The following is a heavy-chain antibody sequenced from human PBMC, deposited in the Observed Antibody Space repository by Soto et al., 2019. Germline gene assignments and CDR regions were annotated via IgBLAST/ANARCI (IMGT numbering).Heavy chain of an antibody. Sequence: QVQLVQSGAEVKKPGSSVKVSCKASGGTFSSYTISWVRQAPGQGLEWMGRIIPILGIANYAQKFQGRVTITADKSTSTAYMELSSLRSEDTAVYYYAREQYGGDPMIWGQATLVTVSS. J-gene: IGHJ4*02. CDR1: GGTFSSYT. V-gene: IGHV1-69*08. D-gene: IGHD2-21*02. CDR2: IIPILGIA. CDR3: AREQYGGDPMI.